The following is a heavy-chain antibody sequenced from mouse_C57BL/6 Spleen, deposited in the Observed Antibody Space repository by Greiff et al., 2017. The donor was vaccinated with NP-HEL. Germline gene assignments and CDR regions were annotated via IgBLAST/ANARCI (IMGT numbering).Heavy chain of an antibody. V-gene: IGHV5-6*01. CDR3: ARQDMDY. Sequence: EVKVVESGGDLVKPGGSLKLSCAASGFTFSSYGMSWVRQTPDKRLEWVATISSGGSDTYYPDSVKGRFTISRDHAKNTLYLQMCSLKSEDTAMYYCARQDMDYWGQGPSVTFSS. CDR2: ISSGGSDT. J-gene: IGHJ4*01. CDR1: GFTFSSYG.